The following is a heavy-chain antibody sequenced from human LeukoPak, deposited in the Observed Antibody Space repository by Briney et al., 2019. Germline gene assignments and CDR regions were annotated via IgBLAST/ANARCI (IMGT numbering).Heavy chain of an antibody. V-gene: IGHV1-3*03. Sequence: GASVKVSCKASGYTFTSYAMHWVRQAPGQRLEWMGWINAGNGNTKYSQEFQGRVTITRDTSASTAYMELSSLRSEDTAVYYCARVAGEGDYSYYYHMDVWGKGTAVTISS. J-gene: IGHJ6*03. CDR3: ARVAGEGDYSYYYHMDV. CDR1: GYTFTSYA. CDR2: INAGNGNT. D-gene: IGHD3-10*01.